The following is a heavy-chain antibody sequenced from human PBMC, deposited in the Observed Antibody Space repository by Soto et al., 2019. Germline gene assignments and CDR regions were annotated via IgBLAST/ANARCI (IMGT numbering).Heavy chain of an antibody. CDR3: AGVPGVVLSAVAAFDI. D-gene: IGHD2-21*02. Sequence: QVQLQESRPRLVKPSGTLSLTCAVSGGSVSSSNWWSWVRQSPGQGLAWMREIYHSGRAHYNPSPKSRASIALDKSANRFSLRLISVTAADPALYYCAGVPGVVLSAVAAFDIWGPGPRVYASS. CDR1: GGSVSSSNW. J-gene: IGHJ3*02. V-gene: IGHV4-4*02. CDR2: IYHSGRA.